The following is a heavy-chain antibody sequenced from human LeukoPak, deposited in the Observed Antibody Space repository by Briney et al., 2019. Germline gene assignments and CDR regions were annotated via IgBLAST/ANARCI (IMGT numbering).Heavy chain of an antibody. CDR3: ARSTVGYYYYYYMDV. D-gene: IGHD4-17*01. Sequence: ASVKVSCKASGGTFSSYAISWVRQAPGQGLEWMGGIIPIFGTANYAQKFQGRVTITTDESTSTAYMELSSLRSEGTAVYYCARSTVGYYYYYYMDVWGKGTTVTVSS. V-gene: IGHV1-69*05. CDR2: IIPIFGTA. CDR1: GGTFSSYA. J-gene: IGHJ6*03.